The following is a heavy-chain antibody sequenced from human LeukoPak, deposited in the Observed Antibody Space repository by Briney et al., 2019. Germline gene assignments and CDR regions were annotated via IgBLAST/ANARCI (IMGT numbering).Heavy chain of an antibody. CDR2: IYSGGST. J-gene: IGHJ4*02. Sequence: GGSLRLSCAASGFTVSSNYMSWVRQAPGKGLEWVSVIYSGGSTYYADSVKGRFTISRDNSKNTLYLQMNSLRAEDTAVYYCAKGDSSGYYPYYFDYWGQGTLVTASS. D-gene: IGHD3-22*01. CDR3: AKGDSSGYYPYYFDY. V-gene: IGHV3-66*01. CDR1: GFTVSSNY.